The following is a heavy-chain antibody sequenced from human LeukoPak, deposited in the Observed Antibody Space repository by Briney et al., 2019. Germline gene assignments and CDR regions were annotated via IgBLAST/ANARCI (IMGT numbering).Heavy chain of an antibody. V-gene: IGHV4-34*01. CDR3: ARIQLWADY. CDR2: INHSGST. J-gene: IGHJ4*02. D-gene: IGHD5-18*01. CDR1: GGSFSGYY. Sequence: NPSETLSLTCAVYGGSFSGYYWSWIRQPPGKGLEWIGEINHSGSTNYNPSLKSRVTISVDTSKNQFSLKLSSVTAADTAVYYCARIQLWADYWGQGTLVTVSS.